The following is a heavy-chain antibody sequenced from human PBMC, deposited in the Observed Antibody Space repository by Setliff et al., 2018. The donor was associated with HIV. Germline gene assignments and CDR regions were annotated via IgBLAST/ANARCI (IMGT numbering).Heavy chain of an antibody. V-gene: IGHV3-11*04. CDR1: GASISTYY. J-gene: IGHJ5*02. CDR2: ISSRGSVI. D-gene: IGHD3-10*01. Sequence: LSLTCTVSGASISTYYMTWIRQAPKKGLECVAYISSRGSVIQYADSVKGRFTISRDNAKNSLSLQMNNLRDEDTAVYFCARGDVVQFRGALDPWGQGALVTVSS. CDR3: ARGDVVQFRGALDP.